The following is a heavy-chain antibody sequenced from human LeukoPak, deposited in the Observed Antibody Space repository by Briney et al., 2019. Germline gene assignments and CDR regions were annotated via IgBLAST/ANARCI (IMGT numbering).Heavy chain of an antibody. D-gene: IGHD3-22*01. CDR3: ARSLDSSGYFDY. CDR2: IKQDGSEK. Sequence: GGSLRLSCAASGFTFDSYGMHWVRQAPGKGLEWVANIKQDGSEKYYVDSVRGRFTISRDNAKNSLYLQMNSLRAEDTAVYYCARSLDSSGYFDYWGQGTLVTVSS. V-gene: IGHV3-7*03. J-gene: IGHJ4*02. CDR1: GFTFDSYG.